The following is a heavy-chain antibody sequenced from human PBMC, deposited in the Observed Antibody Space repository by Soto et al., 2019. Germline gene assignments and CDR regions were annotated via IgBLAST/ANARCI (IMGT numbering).Heavy chain of an antibody. CDR1: GFIFGDYW. Sequence: PGVSLRLSCAASGFIFGDYWMSWIRQAPGKGLEWVANTRQDGGEKNFVDSVKGRFFISRDNAKNSLYLQMNSLRAEDTAVYYCAKEGPYYYGSGRVISFDYRGQGTLVTVSS. CDR3: AKEGPYYYGSGRVISFDY. V-gene: IGHV3-7*05. D-gene: IGHD3-10*01. J-gene: IGHJ4*02. CDR2: TRQDGGEK.